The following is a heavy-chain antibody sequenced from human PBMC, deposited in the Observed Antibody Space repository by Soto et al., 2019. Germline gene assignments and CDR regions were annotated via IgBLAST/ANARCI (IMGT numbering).Heavy chain of an antibody. Sequence: SETLSLTCAVSGYSISSGYYWGFIRQPPGKGLEWIGSIYHSGSTYYNPSLKSRVTISVDTSKNQFSLKLSSVTAADTAVYYCARGGKYQLLFEGSWFDPWGQGTLVTVSS. J-gene: IGHJ5*02. D-gene: IGHD2-2*01. V-gene: IGHV4-38-2*01. CDR3: ARGGKYQLLFEGSWFDP. CDR2: IYHSGST. CDR1: GYSISSGYY.